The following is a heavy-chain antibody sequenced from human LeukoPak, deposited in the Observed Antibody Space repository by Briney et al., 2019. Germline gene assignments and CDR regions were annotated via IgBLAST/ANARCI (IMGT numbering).Heavy chain of an antibody. J-gene: IGHJ3*02. CDR2: ISGSGGST. CDR3: AKDIEYSSSWPHAFDI. D-gene: IGHD6-13*01. V-gene: IGHV3-23*01. CDR1: GFTFSSYA. Sequence: GGSLRLSCAASGFTFSSYAMSWVRQAPGKGLEWVSAISGSGGSTYYADSVKGRFTISRDNSKNTLYLQMNSLRAEDTAVYYCAKDIEYSSSWPHAFDIWGQRTMVTVSS.